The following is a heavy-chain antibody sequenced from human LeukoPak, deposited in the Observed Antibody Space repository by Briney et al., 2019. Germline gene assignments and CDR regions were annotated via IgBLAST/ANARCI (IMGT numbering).Heavy chain of an antibody. D-gene: IGHD2-15*01. CDR2: ISYDGSNK. V-gene: IGHV3-30-3*01. CDR1: GFTFSSYA. J-gene: IGHJ4*02. CDR3: ARGVVAREYYFDY. Sequence: GGSLRLSCAASGFTFSSYAMHWVRQAPGKGLEWVAVISYDGSNKYYADSVKGRFTISRDNSKNTLYLQMNSLRAEDTAVYYCARGVVAREYYFDYWGQGTLVTVSS.